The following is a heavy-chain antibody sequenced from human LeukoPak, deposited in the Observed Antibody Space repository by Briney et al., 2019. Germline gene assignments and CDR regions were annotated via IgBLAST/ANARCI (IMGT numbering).Heavy chain of an antibody. CDR1: GFTFSSYW. CDR3: AREDSGYGLHLDY. J-gene: IGHJ4*02. D-gene: IGHD5-12*01. Sequence: GGSLRLSCAASGFTFSSYWMSWVRQAPGKGLEWVANINRDGSEKYYVGSVKGRFTISRDNSKNSLYLQMNSLRAEDTAVYYCAREDSGYGLHLDYWGQGTLVTVSS. CDR2: INRDGSEK. V-gene: IGHV3-7*01.